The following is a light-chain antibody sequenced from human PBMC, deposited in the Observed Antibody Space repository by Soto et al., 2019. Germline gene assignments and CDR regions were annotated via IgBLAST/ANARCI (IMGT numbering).Light chain of an antibody. CDR3: SSYTSSAYVV. CDR1: SSDVGGFNY. V-gene: IGLV2-14*01. Sequence: QSALTQPASVSGSPGQSITISCTGTSSDVGGFNYVSWYQLHPGKAPKPMIYEVTNRPSGISNRFSGSKSGNTASLTISGLQAEDEADYYCSSYTSSAYVVFGGGTKLTVL. CDR2: EVT. J-gene: IGLJ2*01.